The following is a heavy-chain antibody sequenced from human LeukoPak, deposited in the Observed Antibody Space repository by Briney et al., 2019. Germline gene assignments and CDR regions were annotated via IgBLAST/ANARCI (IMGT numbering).Heavy chain of an antibody. CDR2: IYYSGST. D-gene: IGHD6-19*01. CDR3: ARDGVGIGSSGPFDY. V-gene: IGHV4-31*03. J-gene: IGHJ4*02. CDR1: GGSISSGGYY. Sequence: SETLSLTCTISGGSISSGGYYWSWIRQHPGKGLEWIGYIYYSGSTYYNPSLKSRVTISVDTSKNQFSLKLSSVTAADTAVYYCARDGVGIGSSGPFDYWGQGTLVTVSS.